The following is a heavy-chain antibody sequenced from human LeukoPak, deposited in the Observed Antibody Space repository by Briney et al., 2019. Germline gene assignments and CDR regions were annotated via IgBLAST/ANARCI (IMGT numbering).Heavy chain of an antibody. D-gene: IGHD5-12*01. J-gene: IGHJ4*02. CDR2: IYPGNSDT. V-gene: IGHV5-51*01. CDR3: ARAFSGFGTIDY. CDR1: GYSFTSFW. Sequence: GESLKISCKGSGYSFTSFWIAWVRQMPGKGLEWMGFIYPGNSDTRYSPSFQGQVTISADKSISTAYLQSSSLKASDTAMYYCARAFSGFGTIDYWGQGTLVTVSS.